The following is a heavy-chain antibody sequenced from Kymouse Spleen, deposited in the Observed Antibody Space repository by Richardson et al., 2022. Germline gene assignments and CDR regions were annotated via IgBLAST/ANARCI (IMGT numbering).Heavy chain of an antibody. V-gene: IGHV3-15*01. CDR3: THGGAVAGTSYYYYYGMDV. Sequence: EVQLVESGGGLVKPGGSLRLSCAASGFTFSNAWMSWVRQAPGKGLEWVGRIKSKTDGGTTDYAAPVKGRFTISRDDSKNTLYLQMNSLKTEDTAVYYCTHGGAVAGTSYYYYYGMDVWGQGTTVTVSS. D-gene: IGHD6-19*01. J-gene: IGHJ6*02. CDR1: GFTFSNAW. CDR2: IKSKTDGGTT.